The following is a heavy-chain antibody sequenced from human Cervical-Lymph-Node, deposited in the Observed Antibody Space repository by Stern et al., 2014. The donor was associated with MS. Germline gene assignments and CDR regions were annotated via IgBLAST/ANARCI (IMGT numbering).Heavy chain of an antibody. D-gene: IGHD6-13*01. CDR3: ARHQAGIAAN. CDR1: GGSLSTLD. Sequence: QVQLVQSGAEVKRPESSVKVSCKASGGSLSTLDISWVRQAPGQGLEWVGEIKPLFGTANYAQKFEGRVTITADESTSTVYMELSSLKSEDTAIYFCARHQAGIAANWGQGTLVTVSS. V-gene: IGHV1-69*01. CDR2: IKPLFGTA. J-gene: IGHJ4*02.